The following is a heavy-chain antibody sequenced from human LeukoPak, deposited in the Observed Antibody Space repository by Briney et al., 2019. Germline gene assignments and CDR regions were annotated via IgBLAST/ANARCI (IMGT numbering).Heavy chain of an antibody. J-gene: IGHJ4*02. CDR3: AIRTGTHPYYFDY. D-gene: IGHD2-8*02. V-gene: IGHV1-18*01. CDR2: ISTYDGYT. CDR1: GYTFTSYG. Sequence: ASVKVSCKTSGYTFTSYGLSWVRQSPGQGLEWMGWISTYDGYTNYAQKLQGRVTMTTETSTSTAYMELRSLRSDDTALYYCAIRTGTHPYYFDYWGPGTLATVSS.